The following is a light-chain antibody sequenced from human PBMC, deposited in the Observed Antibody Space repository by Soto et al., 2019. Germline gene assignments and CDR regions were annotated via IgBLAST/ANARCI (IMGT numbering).Light chain of an antibody. CDR1: SSDIGDYDY. J-gene: IGLJ1*01. CDR2: EVR. Sequence: QSVLTQPASVSGSPGQSITISCTGTSSDIGDYDYVSWYLQRPGRAPKLMIYEVRYRPSGVSNRFSGSKSGNTASLTISGLQAEDEADYYCCSYTRTSNHYFFGSGTKVTVL. CDR3: CSYTRTSNHYF. V-gene: IGLV2-14*01.